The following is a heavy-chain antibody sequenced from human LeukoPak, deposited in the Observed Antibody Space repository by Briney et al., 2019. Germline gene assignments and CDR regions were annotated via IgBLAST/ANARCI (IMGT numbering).Heavy chain of an antibody. Sequence: PSETLSLTCAVYGGSFSGYYWSWIRQAPGKGLEWVSYISSSGSTIYYADSVKGRFTISRDNAKNSLYLQMNSLRAEDTAVYYCARARTYGHGNYFDYWGQGTLVTVSS. V-gene: IGHV3-11*01. CDR2: ISSSGSTI. J-gene: IGHJ4*02. CDR3: ARARTYGHGNYFDY. CDR1: GGSFSGYY. D-gene: IGHD3-10*01.